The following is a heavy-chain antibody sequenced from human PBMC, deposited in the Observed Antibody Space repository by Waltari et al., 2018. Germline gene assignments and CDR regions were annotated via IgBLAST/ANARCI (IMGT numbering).Heavy chain of an antibody. Sequence: QVQLVQSGAEVKKPGASVKVSCKASGYPFTGYYMHWVRPAPGQGLEWMGRINPNSGGTNYAQKFQGRVTMTRDTSISTAYMELSRLRSDDTAVYYCATHGAGYYWGSRTDAFDIWGQGTMVTVSS. D-gene: IGHD3-9*01. CDR1: GYPFTGYY. V-gene: IGHV1-2*06. CDR2: INPNSGGT. J-gene: IGHJ3*02. CDR3: ATHGAGYYWGSRTDAFDI.